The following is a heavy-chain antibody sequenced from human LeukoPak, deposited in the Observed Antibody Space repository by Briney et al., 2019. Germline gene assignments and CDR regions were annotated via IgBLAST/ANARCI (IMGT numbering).Heavy chain of an antibody. V-gene: IGHV1-18*01. CDR3: AGGKPYCSSTSCRPEFDY. CDR1: GYTFTSYG. Sequence: ASVKVSCKASGYTFTSYGISWVRQAPGQGLEWMGWISAYSGNTNYAQKLQGGVTMTTDTSTSTAYMELRSLRSDDTAVYYCAGGKPYCSSTSCRPEFDYWGQGTLVTVSS. CDR2: ISAYSGNT. J-gene: IGHJ4*02. D-gene: IGHD2-2*01.